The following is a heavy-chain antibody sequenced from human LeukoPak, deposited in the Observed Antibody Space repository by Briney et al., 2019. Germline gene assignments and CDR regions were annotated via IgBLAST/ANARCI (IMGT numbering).Heavy chain of an antibody. CDR2: IYYSGST. J-gene: IGHJ4*02. CDR1: GGSISSSSYY. D-gene: IGHD2-2*02. Sequence: PSETLSLTCTVSGGSISSSSYYWGWIRQPPGKGLEWIGSIYYSGSTYYNPSLKSRVTISVDTSKNQFSLKLSSVTAADTAVYYCARQRIEVVPAAIPVWGQGTLVTVSS. V-gene: IGHV4-39*01. CDR3: ARQRIEVVPAAIPV.